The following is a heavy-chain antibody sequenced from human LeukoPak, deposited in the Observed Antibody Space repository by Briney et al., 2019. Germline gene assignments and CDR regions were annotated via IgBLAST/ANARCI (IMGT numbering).Heavy chain of an antibody. D-gene: IGHD6-13*01. Sequence: ASVKVSCKASGYTFTSYGISWVRQAPGQGLEWMGWISAYNGNTNYAQKLQGRVTMTTDTSTSTAYMELRSLRPDDTAVYYCARDGLAAAGSSSNWFDPWGQGTLVNGSS. J-gene: IGHJ5*02. CDR1: GYTFTSYG. V-gene: IGHV1-18*01. CDR2: ISAYNGNT. CDR3: ARDGLAAAGSSSNWFDP.